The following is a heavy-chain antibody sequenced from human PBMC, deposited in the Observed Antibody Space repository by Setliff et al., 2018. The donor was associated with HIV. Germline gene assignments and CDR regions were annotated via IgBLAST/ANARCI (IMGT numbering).Heavy chain of an antibody. CDR3: ARVVWMAAAGTIDYYYYGMDI. V-gene: IGHV4-34*01. CDR1: GVSFSGYY. Sequence: SETLSLTCAVYGVSFSGYYWSWIRKPPGKGLEWIGEINHRGITNYSPSLKSRVTISVDTSKNQFSLKLRSVTAADTAVYYCARVVWMAAAGTIDYYYYGMDIWGQGTTVTVSS. D-gene: IGHD6-13*01. J-gene: IGHJ6*02. CDR2: INHRGIT.